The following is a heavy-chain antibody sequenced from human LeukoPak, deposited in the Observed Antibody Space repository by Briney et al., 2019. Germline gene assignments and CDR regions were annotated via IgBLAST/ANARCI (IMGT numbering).Heavy chain of an antibody. CDR2: FKTKYNQV. V-gene: IGHV3-23*05. CDR3: ARSVPDYTRFDY. D-gene: IGHD4-11*01. Sequence: GGSLRLSCVASGFTFSDYAMNWVRQAPGKGLEWVSTFKTKYNQVYYAESVRGRFTISTDNSKNTVYLQMNSLRAEDTALYYCARSVPDYTRFDYWGQGALVTVSS. J-gene: IGHJ4*02. CDR1: GFTFSDYA.